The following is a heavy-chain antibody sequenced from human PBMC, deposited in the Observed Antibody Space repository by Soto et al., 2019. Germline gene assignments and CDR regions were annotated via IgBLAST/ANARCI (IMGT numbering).Heavy chain of an antibody. D-gene: IGHD4-17*01. J-gene: IGHJ6*02. CDR3: ASDPYGEKVPDYYGMDV. CDR2: IIPILGIA. Sequence: ASVKVSCKASGGTFSSYTISWVRQAPGQGLEWMGRIIPILGIANYAQKFQGRVTITADKSTSTAYMELSSLRSEDTAVYYCASDPYGEKVPDYYGMDVWGQGTTVTVSS. CDR1: GGTFSSYT. V-gene: IGHV1-69*02.